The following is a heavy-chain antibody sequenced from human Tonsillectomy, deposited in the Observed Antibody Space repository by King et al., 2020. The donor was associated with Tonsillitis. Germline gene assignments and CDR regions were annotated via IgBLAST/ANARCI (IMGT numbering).Heavy chain of an antibody. CDR2: IYYSGNT. CDR1: GGSISGGAYF. D-gene: IGHD2-15*01. Sequence: QLQESGPGLVKPSQTLSLTCTVSGGSISGGAYFWSWIRQQPGKGLEWIGYIYYSGNTYYNPSLKSRLTISLDTSKNQFSLKLSSVTAADTAVYYCGGYEGGVFDPWGQGTLVTVSS. J-gene: IGHJ5*02. CDR3: GGYEGGVFDP. V-gene: IGHV4-31*03.